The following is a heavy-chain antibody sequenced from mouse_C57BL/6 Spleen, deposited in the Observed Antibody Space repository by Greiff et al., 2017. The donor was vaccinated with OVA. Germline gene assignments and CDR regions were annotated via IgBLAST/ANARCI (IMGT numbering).Heavy chain of an antibody. CDR3: AGGNYDFDY. J-gene: IGHJ2*01. CDR1: GYTFTDYN. D-gene: IGHD2-1*01. CDR2: INPNNGGT. Sequence: VQLQQSGPELVKPGASVKMSCKASGYTFTDYNMHWVKQSHGKSLEWIGYINPNNGGTRYNQKFKGKATLTVNKSSSTAYMELRSLTSEDSAVYYCAGGNYDFDYWGQGTTLTVSS. V-gene: IGHV1-22*01.